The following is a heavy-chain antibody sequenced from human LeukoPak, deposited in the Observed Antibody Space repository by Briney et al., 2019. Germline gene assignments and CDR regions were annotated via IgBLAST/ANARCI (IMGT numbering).Heavy chain of an antibody. CDR1: GFTFDDYA. Sequence: PGRSLRLSCAASGFTFDDYAMHWVRHAPGKGLEWVSGISWNSGSTYYADSVKGRFTISRDNSKNTLYLQMNSLRAEDTAVYYCAKATVTIDYWGQGTLVTVSS. D-gene: IGHD4-17*01. V-gene: IGHV3-9*01. CDR2: ISWNSGST. CDR3: AKATVTIDY. J-gene: IGHJ4*02.